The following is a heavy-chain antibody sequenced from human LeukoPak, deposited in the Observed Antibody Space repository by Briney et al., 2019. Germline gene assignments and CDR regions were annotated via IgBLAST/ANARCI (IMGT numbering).Heavy chain of an antibody. V-gene: IGHV3-20*04. D-gene: IGHD3-9*01. CDR1: GFTFDDYG. J-gene: IGHJ4*02. CDR3: ARGPDILTASSPDY. CDR2: INWNGGST. Sequence: GGSLRLSCAASGFTFDDYGMSWVRQAPGKGLEWVSGINWNGGSTGYADSVKGRFTISRDNAKNSLYLQMDSLRAEDTAVYYCARGPDILTASSPDYWGQGTLVTVSS.